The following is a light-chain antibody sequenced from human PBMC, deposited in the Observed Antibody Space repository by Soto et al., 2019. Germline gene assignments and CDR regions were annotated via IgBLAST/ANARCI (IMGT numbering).Light chain of an antibody. J-gene: IGLJ1*01. V-gene: IGLV1-47*01. CDR2: RNN. CDR3: AAWDDSLSGHYV. CDR1: SSNIVSNY. Sequence: QSVLTQPPSASGTPGQRVTISCSGSSSNIVSNYVYWYQQLPGTAPKLHIYRNNQRPSGVPDRFSGSKSGTSASLAISGLRSEDEADYYCAAWDDSLSGHYVFGTGTKLTVL.